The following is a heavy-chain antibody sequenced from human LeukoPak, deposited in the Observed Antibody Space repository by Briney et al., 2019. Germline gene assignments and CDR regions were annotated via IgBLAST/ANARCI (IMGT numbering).Heavy chain of an antibody. V-gene: IGHV3-23*01. CDR2: ISGSGGST. Sequence: PGGSLRLSCAASGFTFSSYAMSWVRQAPGKGLEWVSAISGSGGSTYYADSMKGRFTISRDNSKNTLYLQMNSLRAEDTAVYYCARYYYDSSGYYPPFDYWGQGTLVTVSS. CDR1: GFTFSSYA. CDR3: ARYYYDSSGYYPPFDY. D-gene: IGHD3-22*01. J-gene: IGHJ4*02.